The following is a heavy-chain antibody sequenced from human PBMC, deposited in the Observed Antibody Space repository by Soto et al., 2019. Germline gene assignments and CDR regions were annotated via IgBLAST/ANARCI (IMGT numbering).Heavy chain of an antibody. CDR1: GFTFSSSA. CDR3: AKSMDYYSYYGMDV. J-gene: IGHJ6*02. CDR2: ISGSGGSA. D-gene: IGHD3-10*01. V-gene: IGHV3-23*01. Sequence: GSLRLSCAASGFTFSSSAMNWVRQAPGKGLEWVSDISGSGGSAFYADSVEGRFTISRDNSKNALYLQMNSLRAEDTAVYYCAKSMDYYSYYGMDVWGQGTTVTVSS.